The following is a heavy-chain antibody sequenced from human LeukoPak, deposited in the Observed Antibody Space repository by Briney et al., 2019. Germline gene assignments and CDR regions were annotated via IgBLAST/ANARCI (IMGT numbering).Heavy chain of an antibody. CDR1: GGSISSSSYY. J-gene: IGHJ3*02. CDR2: IYYSGST. V-gene: IGHV4-61*05. D-gene: IGHD6-19*01. CDR3: ARHPARSVAGTAFDI. Sequence: SETLSLTCTVSGGSISSSSYYWGWIRQPPGKGLEWIGYIYYSGSTNYNPSLKSRVTISVDTSKNQFSLKLSSVTAADTAVYFCARHPARSVAGTAFDIWGQGTMITVSS.